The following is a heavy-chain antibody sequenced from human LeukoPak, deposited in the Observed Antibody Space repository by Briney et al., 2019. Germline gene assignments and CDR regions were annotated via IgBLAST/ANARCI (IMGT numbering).Heavy chain of an antibody. J-gene: IGHJ4*02. CDR2: ISYDGSNK. D-gene: IGHD3-10*01. V-gene: IGHV3-30-3*01. CDR1: GFTFSSYA. Sequence: GGSLRLSCAASGFTFSSYAIHWVRQTPGKGLEWVAVISYDGSNKYYADSVKDRFTISRDNSKNTLYLQMNSLRTEDTAVYYCAREGNLVRGDIGYFDHWGQGALVTVSS. CDR3: AREGNLVRGDIGYFDH.